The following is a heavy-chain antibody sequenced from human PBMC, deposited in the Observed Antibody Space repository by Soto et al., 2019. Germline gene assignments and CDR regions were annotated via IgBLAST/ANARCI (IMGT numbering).Heavy chain of an antibody. J-gene: IGHJ4*02. CDR2: IIPMSGTA. Sequence: SVKVSCKASGDTFSSYAISWVRQAPGRGLEWMGGIIPMSGTANFAQKFQGRVTFTADKSTTTAYMELSSLRSEDTALYYCARDQSGYYYASENPHYFDDWGQGTLVTVSS. D-gene: IGHD3-22*01. V-gene: IGHV1-69*06. CDR1: GDTFSSYA. CDR3: ARDQSGYYYASENPHYFDD.